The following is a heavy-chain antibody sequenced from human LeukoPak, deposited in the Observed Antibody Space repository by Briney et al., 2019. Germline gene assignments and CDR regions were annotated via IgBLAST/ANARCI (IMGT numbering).Heavy chain of an antibody. D-gene: IGHD1-26*01. V-gene: IGHV3-74*01. CDR2: IKGDGSHT. Sequence: GGSLRLSCAASGFTFDDYAMHWVRQAPGKGLVWVSRIKGDGSHTIYADSVKGRFTISRDNAKNTLYLQMKSLRDEDTAVYYCVRDWDHFDFDSWGQGTLVTVSS. J-gene: IGHJ5*01. CDR3: VRDWDHFDFDS. CDR1: GFTFDDYA.